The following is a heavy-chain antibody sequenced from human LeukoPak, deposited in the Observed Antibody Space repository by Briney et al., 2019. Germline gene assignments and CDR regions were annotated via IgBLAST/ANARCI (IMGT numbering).Heavy chain of an antibody. V-gene: IGHV1-69*05. Sequence: GASVKVSCKASGGTFSSYTLSWVRQAPGQGLEWMGGIIPIFGTSNYAQKFQGRVTITTDESTSIAYMELSSLRPEDTAVYYCARGTTGYSYGPFDYWGQGTLVTVSS. CDR1: GGTFSSYT. CDR3: ARGTTGYSYGPFDY. D-gene: IGHD5-18*01. CDR2: IIPIFGTS. J-gene: IGHJ4*02.